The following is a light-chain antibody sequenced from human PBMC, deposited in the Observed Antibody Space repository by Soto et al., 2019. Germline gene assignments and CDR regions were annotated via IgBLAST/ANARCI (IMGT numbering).Light chain of an antibody. Sequence: QSVLTQPPSASGTPGQRVTISCSGSSSNIGSNSVNWYQQVPGTAPKFLIYSNNQRPSGVPDRFSGSKSGTSASLAISGLQSEDEADYYCAAWDDILLGGVFGGGTKLTVL. CDR3: AAWDDILLGGV. V-gene: IGLV1-44*01. CDR1: SSNIGSNS. CDR2: SNN. J-gene: IGLJ3*02.